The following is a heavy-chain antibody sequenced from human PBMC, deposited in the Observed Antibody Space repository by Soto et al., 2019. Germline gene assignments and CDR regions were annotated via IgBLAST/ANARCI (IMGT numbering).Heavy chain of an antibody. CDR1: GDSVRSPYW. J-gene: IGHJ4*02. Sequence: QVQLQESGPGLVKPSGTLSLTCAVSGDSVRSPYWWCWVRQPPGKGLEWIGEVFHTGTTSYNPSLRRRVTISMDTSLSQFSLDLTSVTAADTAVYYCARSAGWYAIHSWGPGTLVSVSS. V-gene: IGHV4-4*02. D-gene: IGHD6-19*01. CDR3: ARSAGWYAIHS. CDR2: VFHTGTT.